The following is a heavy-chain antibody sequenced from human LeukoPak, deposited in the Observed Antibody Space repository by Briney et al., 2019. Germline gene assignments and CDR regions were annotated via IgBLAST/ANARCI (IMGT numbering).Heavy chain of an antibody. V-gene: IGHV4-4*07. J-gene: IGHJ2*01. Sequence: XRQPAXKGLEWIGRIYTSGSTNYNPSFKSRVTMSLDTSKNQFSLKLTSVTAADTAVHYCARDVDSPGYFDLWGRGTLVTVSS. CDR3: ARDVDSPGYFDL. D-gene: IGHD3-9*01. CDR2: IYTSGST.